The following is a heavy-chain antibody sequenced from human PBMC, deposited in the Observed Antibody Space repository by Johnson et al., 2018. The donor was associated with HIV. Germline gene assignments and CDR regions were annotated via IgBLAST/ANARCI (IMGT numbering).Heavy chain of an antibody. J-gene: IGHJ3*02. D-gene: IGHD3-3*01. CDR3: ARGSPYYNFWSGYVDAFDI. CDR2: ISYDGSNK. V-gene: IGHV3-30*04. Sequence: QVQLVESGGGVVQSGRSLRLSCAASGFTFSSYAMHWVRQAPGKGLEWVAVISYDGSNKYYADSVKGRFTISRDNSKNTLYLQKNSLRAEDTAVYYCARGSPYYNFWSGYVDAFDIWGQGTVVTVSS. CDR1: GFTFSSYA.